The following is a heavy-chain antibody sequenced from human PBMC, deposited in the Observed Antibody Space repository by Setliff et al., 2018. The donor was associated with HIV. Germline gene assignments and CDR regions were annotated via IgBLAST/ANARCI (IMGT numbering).Heavy chain of an antibody. CDR2: IYYSGNT. Sequence: PSETLSLTCSVSGDSIFTSTYYWGWIRQPPGKRLGWIGSIYYSGNTYYNPSLKSRVTISVDTSKNQFSLKLSSVTAADTAVYYCARGLSFYDPGGFDYWGQGTLVTVSS. J-gene: IGHJ4*02. CDR1: GDSIFTSTYY. V-gene: IGHV4-39*07. CDR3: ARGLSFYDPGGFDY. D-gene: IGHD3-22*01.